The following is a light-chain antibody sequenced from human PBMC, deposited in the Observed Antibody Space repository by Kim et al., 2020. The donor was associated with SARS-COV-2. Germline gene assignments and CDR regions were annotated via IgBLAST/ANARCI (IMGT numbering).Light chain of an antibody. CDR3: KQYYSSPLT. J-gene: IGKJ1*01. Sequence: DIVMTQSPDSLAVSLGERATINCKSSQSVLYSSNNKNYLAWYQQKPGQPPKLLIYWASTRESGVPDRFSGSGSGTDFTLTISSLQAEDVAVYHCKQYYSSPLTFGQGTKVDIK. V-gene: IGKV4-1*01. CDR2: WAS. CDR1: QSVLYSSNNKNY.